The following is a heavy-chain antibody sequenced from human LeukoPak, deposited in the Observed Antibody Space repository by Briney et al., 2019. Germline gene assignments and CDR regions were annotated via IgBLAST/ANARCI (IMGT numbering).Heavy chain of an antibody. D-gene: IGHD3-10*01. J-gene: IGHJ4*02. CDR1: GGTFSSYA. CDR2: IIPILGIA. CDR3: ARLEGVAGHYGSGSYPDY. V-gene: IGHV1-69*04. Sequence: GASVKVSCKASGGTFSSYAISWVRQAPGQGLEWMGRIIPILGIANSAQKFQGRVTITADKSTSTAYMELSSLRAEDTAVYYCARLEGVAGHYGSGSYPDYWGQGTLVTVSS.